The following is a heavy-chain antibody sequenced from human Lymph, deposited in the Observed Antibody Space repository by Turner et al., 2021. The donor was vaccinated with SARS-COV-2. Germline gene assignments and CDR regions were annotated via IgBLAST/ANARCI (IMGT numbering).Heavy chain of an antibody. CDR3: ARDLDTAGGMDV. CDR1: GLTVSSNY. V-gene: IGHV3-53*04. D-gene: IGHD5-18*01. CDR2: IYSGGST. J-gene: IGHJ6*02. Sequence: EVQRGSSGGGLVQPGGALSLSCAASGLTVSSNYMTWVRQAPGKGLEWVSVIYSGGSTYYADSVKGRFTISRHNSKNTLYLQMNSLRVEDTAVYYCARDLDTAGGMDVWGQGTTVTVSS.